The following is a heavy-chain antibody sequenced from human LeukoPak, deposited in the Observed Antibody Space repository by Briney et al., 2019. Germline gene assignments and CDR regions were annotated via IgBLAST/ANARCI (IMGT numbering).Heavy chain of an antibody. CDR1: GGSIRGSDFY. CDR2: IYSTGST. V-gene: IGHV4-39*07. J-gene: IGHJ4*02. Sequence: SETLSLTCTVSGGSIRGSDFYWGWIRQPPGKGLEWIGTIYSTGSTYYNASLKSRVTISVDTSKNQFSLRLTSVTAADTAVYYCASPTRRGLYYFDYWGQGTLVTVSS. CDR3: ASPTRRGLYYFDY. D-gene: IGHD2-2*01.